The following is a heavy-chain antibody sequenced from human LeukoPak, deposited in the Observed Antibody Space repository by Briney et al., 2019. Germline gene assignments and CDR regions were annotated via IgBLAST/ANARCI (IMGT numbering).Heavy chain of an antibody. V-gene: IGHV1-69*05. J-gene: IGHJ4*02. Sequence: ASVEVSCKASGGTFSSYAISWVRQAPGQGLEWMGGIIPIFGTANYAQKFQGRVTITTDESTSTAYMELSSLRSEDTAVYYCARGYTYYYDSSGYALGYWGQGTLVTVSS. CDR3: ARGYTYYYDSSGYALGY. CDR2: IIPIFGTA. D-gene: IGHD3-22*01. CDR1: GGTFSSYA.